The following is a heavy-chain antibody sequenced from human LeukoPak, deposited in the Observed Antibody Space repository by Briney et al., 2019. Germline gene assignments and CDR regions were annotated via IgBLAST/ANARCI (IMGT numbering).Heavy chain of an antibody. Sequence: ASVKVSCKASGGTFSSYAISWVRQAPGQGLEWMGRIIPILGIANYAQKFQGRVTITADKSTSTAYMELSSLRSEDTAVYYCARAGALAAAGTRWFDPWGQGTLVTVSS. J-gene: IGHJ5*02. V-gene: IGHV1-69*04. D-gene: IGHD6-13*01. CDR2: IIPILGIA. CDR3: ARAGALAAAGTRWFDP. CDR1: GGTFSSYA.